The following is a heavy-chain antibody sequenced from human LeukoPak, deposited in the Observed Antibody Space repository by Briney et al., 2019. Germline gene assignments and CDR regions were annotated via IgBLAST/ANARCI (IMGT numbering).Heavy chain of an antibody. CDR3: ARGQGAHFYR. CDR1: GGSISSYY. D-gene: IGHD1-26*01. Sequence: SETLSLTCTVSGGSISSYYWSWIRQPPGKGLEWIGYIYYSGSTNYNPSLKSRVTISVDTSKNQFSLKLSSVTAADTAVYYCARGQGAHFYRWGQGTLVTVSS. CDR2: IYYSGST. J-gene: IGHJ4*02. V-gene: IGHV4-59*12.